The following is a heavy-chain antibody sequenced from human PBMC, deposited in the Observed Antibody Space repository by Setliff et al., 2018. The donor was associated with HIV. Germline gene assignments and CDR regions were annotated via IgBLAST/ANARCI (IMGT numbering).Heavy chain of an antibody. CDR1: GYTFDKYG. CDR3: ARDGAQVDSGYGVWGRFDP. J-gene: IGHJ5*02. D-gene: IGHD5-12*01. Sequence: ASVKVSCKASGYTFDKYGINWVRQAPGKGLEWMGGFDPEGGETIYAQKFQGRVTMTEDTSTDTAYMELSSLRSEDTAVYYCARDGAQVDSGYGVWGRFDPWGQGTQVTVSS. V-gene: IGHV1-24*01. CDR2: FDPEGGET.